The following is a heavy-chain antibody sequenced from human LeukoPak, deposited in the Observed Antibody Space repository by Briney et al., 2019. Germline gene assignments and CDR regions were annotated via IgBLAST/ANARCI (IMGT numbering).Heavy chain of an antibody. V-gene: IGHV4-39*07. CDR1: GGSISSSSYY. CDR3: AKDLSYIGFGY. Sequence: SETLSPTCTVSGGSISSSSYYWGWIRQPPGKGLEWIGSIYYSGSTYYNPSLKSRVTISVDTSKNQFSLKLSSVTAADTAVYYCAKDLSYIGFGYWGQGTLVTVSS. D-gene: IGHD2-15*01. J-gene: IGHJ4*02. CDR2: IYYSGST.